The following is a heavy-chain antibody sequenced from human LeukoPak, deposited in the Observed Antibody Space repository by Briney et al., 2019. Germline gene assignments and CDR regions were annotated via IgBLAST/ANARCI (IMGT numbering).Heavy chain of an antibody. D-gene: IGHD6-19*01. CDR2: INTNTGNP. Sequence: ASVKVSCKASGYSLTSYAMNWVRQAPGQGLEWMGWINTNTGNPTYAQGFTGRCVFSLDTSVSTAYLQISSLKAEDTAVYSRARVAEYSSGWYDPFDYWGQGTLVTVSS. CDR1: GYSLTSYA. J-gene: IGHJ4*02. CDR3: ARVAEYSSGWYDPFDY. V-gene: IGHV7-4-1*02.